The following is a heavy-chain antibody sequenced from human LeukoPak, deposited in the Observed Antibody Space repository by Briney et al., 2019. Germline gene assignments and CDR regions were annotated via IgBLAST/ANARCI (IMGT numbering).Heavy chain of an antibody. V-gene: IGHV3-9*03. Sequence: GGSLRLSCAASGFTFDDYAMHWVRQAPGKGLEWVSGISWNSGSIGYADSVKGRFTISRDNAKKSLYLQMNSLRAEDMALYHCAKGSGSNYYYYYYMDVWGKGTTVTVSS. CDR3: AKGSGSNYYYYYYMDV. D-gene: IGHD3-3*01. CDR2: ISWNSGSI. CDR1: GFTFDDYA. J-gene: IGHJ6*03.